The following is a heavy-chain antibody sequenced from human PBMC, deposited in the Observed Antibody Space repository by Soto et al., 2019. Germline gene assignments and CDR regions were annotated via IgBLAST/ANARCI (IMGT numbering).Heavy chain of an antibody. CDR2: ISSSSSTI. D-gene: IGHD2-15*01. CDR1: GFTFSSYS. J-gene: IGHJ4*02. Sequence: EVQLVESGGGLVQPGGSLRLSCAASGFTFSSYSMNWVRQAPGKGLEWVSYISSSSSTIFYADSVEGRFTISRDNAKNSLSLQMNSLRAEDTAVYYCARPLGASGGSCYYWGQGTLVTVSS. V-gene: IGHV3-48*01. CDR3: ARPLGASGGSCYY.